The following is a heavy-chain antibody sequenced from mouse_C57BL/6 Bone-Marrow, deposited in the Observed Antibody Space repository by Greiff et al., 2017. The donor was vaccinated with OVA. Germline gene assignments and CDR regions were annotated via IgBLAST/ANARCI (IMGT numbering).Heavy chain of an antibody. CDR2: IYPGGGYT. D-gene: IGHD1-1*01. Sequence: QVQLQQSGAELVRPGTSVKMSCKASGYTFTNYWIGWAKQRPGHGLEWIGDIYPGGGYTNYNEKFKGKATLTADKSSSTAYMQFSSLTSEDSAIYYCARWYYGSSHYFDYWGQGTTLTVSS. V-gene: IGHV1-63*01. CDR3: ARWYYGSSHYFDY. J-gene: IGHJ2*01. CDR1: GYTFTNYW.